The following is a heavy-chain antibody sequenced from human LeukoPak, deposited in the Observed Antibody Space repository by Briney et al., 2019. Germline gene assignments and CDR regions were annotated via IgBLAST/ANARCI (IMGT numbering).Heavy chain of an antibody. CDR1: GFTVSSNY. CDR2: IYSGGST. V-gene: IGHV3-66*01. J-gene: IGHJ3*02. Sequence: GGSLRLSCAASGFTVSSNYMSWVRQAPGKGLEWVSVIYSGGSTYYADSVKGRFTISRDNSKNTLYLQMNSPRAEDTAVYYCARFSPDGSSDAFDIWGQGTMATVSS. D-gene: IGHD6-6*01. CDR3: ARFSPDGSSDAFDI.